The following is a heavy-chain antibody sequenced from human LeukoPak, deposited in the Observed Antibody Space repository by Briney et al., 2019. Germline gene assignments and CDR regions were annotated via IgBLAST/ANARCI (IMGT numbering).Heavy chain of an antibody. J-gene: IGHJ4*02. CDR2: IYTSGST. D-gene: IGHD2-21*02. CDR1: GGSISNYY. Sequence: SETLSLTGTVSGGSISNYYWSWIRQPPGKGLEWIGYIYTSGSTNYNPSLESRVTISVDTSKNHFSLKLSSVTAADTAVYYCARTVVVTAIHFFDYWGQGTLVTVSS. V-gene: IGHV4-4*09. CDR3: ARTVVVTAIHFFDY.